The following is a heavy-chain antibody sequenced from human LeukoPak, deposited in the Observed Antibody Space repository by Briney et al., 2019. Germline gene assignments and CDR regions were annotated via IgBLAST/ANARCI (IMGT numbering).Heavy chain of an antibody. CDR2: AYYRSKWSS. Sequence: HSQTLSLTCAISGDSVSSSASWNWIRQSPSRGLEWLGRAYYRSKWSSDHAKSVKSRITISADTSKNQFSLQLDSVIPEDTAVYYCARDSDSASEWGPFDPWGQGTLVTVSS. D-gene: IGHD6-6*01. CDR3: ARDSDSASEWGPFDP. V-gene: IGHV6-1*01. CDR1: GDSVSSSAS. J-gene: IGHJ5*02.